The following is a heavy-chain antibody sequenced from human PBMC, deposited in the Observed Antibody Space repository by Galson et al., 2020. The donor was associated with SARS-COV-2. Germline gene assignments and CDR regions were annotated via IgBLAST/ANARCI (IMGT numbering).Heavy chain of an antibody. V-gene: IGHV3-23*01. CDR1: GFTFSSYA. CDR3: AKDAPAMVRAVYYFDY. Sequence: GGSLRLSCAASGFTFSSYAISWVRQAPGKGLEWVSAISGSGGSTYYADSVKGRFTISRDNSKNTLYLQMNSLRAEDTAVYYCAKDAPAMVRAVYYFDYWGQGTLVTVSS. J-gene: IGHJ4*02. CDR2: ISGSGGST. D-gene: IGHD3-10*01.